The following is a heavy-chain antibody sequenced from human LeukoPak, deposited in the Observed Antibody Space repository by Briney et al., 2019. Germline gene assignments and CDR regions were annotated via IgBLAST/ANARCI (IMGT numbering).Heavy chain of an antibody. Sequence: GGSLRLSCAASGFTFSSYAMTWVRQAPGKGLEWVSAISGSGGSTYYADSVKGRFTISRDNSKNTLYLQMNSLRAEDTAVYYCASSFRGVIAFDIWGQGTMVTVSS. V-gene: IGHV3-23*01. D-gene: IGHD3-10*01. J-gene: IGHJ3*02. CDR2: ISGSGGST. CDR1: GFTFSSYA. CDR3: ASSFRGVIAFDI.